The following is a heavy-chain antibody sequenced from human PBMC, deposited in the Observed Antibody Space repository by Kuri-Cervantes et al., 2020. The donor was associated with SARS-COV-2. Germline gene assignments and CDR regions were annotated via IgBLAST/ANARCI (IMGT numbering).Heavy chain of an antibody. V-gene: IGHV2-5*02. CDR1: GFSLSTSGLG. CDR3: AHRPPYYGDSMAMDD. CDR2: IYWDDDK. Sequence: GPTLVKPTQTLTLTCTFSGFSLSTSGLGVGWIRQPPGKVLEWLALIYWDDDKRYSPSLKSRLTITKDTSKNQVVLTITNMDPVDTATYYCAHRPPYYGDSMAMDDWGQGTLVTVSS. D-gene: IGHD4-17*01. J-gene: IGHJ4*02.